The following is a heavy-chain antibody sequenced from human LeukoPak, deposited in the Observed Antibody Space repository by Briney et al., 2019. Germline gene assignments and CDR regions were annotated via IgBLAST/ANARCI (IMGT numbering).Heavy chain of an antibody. CDR2: ITGSGDTT. CDR1: GFIFRNYA. D-gene: IGHD3-9*01. V-gene: IGHV3-23*01. Sequence: GASLRLSCAASGFIFRNYALSWVRQAPGKGLEWVSAITGSGDTTYYADSVKGRFTISRDNSKNTLYVEMNTLRAEDTAVYYCAKWGDYDILTGYYVSDFWGQGTLVTVSS. CDR3: AKWGDYDILTGYYVSDF. J-gene: IGHJ4*02.